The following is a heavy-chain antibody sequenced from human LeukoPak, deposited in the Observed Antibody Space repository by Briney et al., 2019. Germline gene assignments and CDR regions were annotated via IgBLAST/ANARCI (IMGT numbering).Heavy chain of an antibody. CDR3: ARVRPPGPFIIDFWSGSDY. Sequence: ASVTVSCKASGYTFTSYGIRWVRQAPGQGLEWMGWISAYNGNTNYAQKLQGRVTITTDTSTSTAYMELRSLRSDDTAVYYCARVRPPGPFIIDFWSGSDYWGQGTLVTVSS. CDR1: GYTFTSYG. V-gene: IGHV1-18*01. D-gene: IGHD3-3*01. CDR2: ISAYNGNT. J-gene: IGHJ4*02.